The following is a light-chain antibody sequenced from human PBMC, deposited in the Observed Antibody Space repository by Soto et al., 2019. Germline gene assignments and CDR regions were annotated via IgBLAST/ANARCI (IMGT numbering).Light chain of an antibody. J-gene: IGKJ1*01. Sequence: AIRMTQSPSSFSASTGDRVTITCRASQGISSYLAWYQQKPGKAPKLLIYAASTLQSGVPSRFSGSGSGTDFTLTISCLQSEDFATYYSQQYSSYPRTFGQGTKVDIK. CDR3: QQYSSYPRT. CDR1: QGISSY. V-gene: IGKV1-8*01. CDR2: AAS.